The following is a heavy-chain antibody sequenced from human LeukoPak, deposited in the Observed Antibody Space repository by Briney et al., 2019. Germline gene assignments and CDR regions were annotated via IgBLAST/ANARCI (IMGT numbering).Heavy chain of an antibody. CDR3: ARVVAAADY. CDR2: IYYSGST. V-gene: IGHV4-39*07. CDR1: GCSISSSSYY. D-gene: IGHD6-13*01. J-gene: IGHJ4*02. Sequence: PSETLSLTCTVSGCSISSSSYYWGWIRQPPGKGLEWIGSIYYSGSTYYHPSLKSRVTISVDTSKNQFSLKLSSVTAADTAVYYCARVVAAADYWGQGTLVTVSS.